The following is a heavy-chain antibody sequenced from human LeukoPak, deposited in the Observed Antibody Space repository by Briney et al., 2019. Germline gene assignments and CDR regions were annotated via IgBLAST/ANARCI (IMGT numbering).Heavy chain of an antibody. Sequence: KPSETLSLTCTVSGGSISSYYWSWIRQPPGKGLEWIGYIYYSGSTNSNPSLKSRVTFSVDTSKNQLSLNLSSVTAADTAVYYCARDRSRKSSSWDYYYYGLDVWGQGTTVTVSS. CDR2: IYYSGST. J-gene: IGHJ6*02. D-gene: IGHD6-13*01. V-gene: IGHV4-59*01. CDR3: ARDRSRKSSSWDYYYYGLDV. CDR1: GGSISSYY.